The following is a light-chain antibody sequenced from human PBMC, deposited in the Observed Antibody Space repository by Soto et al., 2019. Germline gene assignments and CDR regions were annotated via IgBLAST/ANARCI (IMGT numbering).Light chain of an antibody. Sequence: QSALTQPPSASGSPGQSVTISCTGTSSDVGAYDYVSWYQQHPGKAPKLIIYEVNKRPSGVPDRFSGSKSANTASLTVSGLQTDEEAAYYFSSYAGSSNVVVGGGTKLTVL. J-gene: IGLJ2*01. V-gene: IGLV2-8*01. CDR1: SSDVGAYDY. CDR3: SSYAGSSNVV. CDR2: EVN.